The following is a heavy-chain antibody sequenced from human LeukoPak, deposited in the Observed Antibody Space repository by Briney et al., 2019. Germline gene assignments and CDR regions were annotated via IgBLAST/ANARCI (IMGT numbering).Heavy chain of an antibody. CDR2: ISSSSSYI. CDR3: ARPAGGNARFDY. D-gene: IGHD4-23*01. Sequence: GGSLRLSCAASGFTFSSYSMNWVRQAPGKGLEWVSSISSSSSYIYYADSVKGRFTISGDNAKNSLYLQMNSLRAEDTAVYYCARPAGGNARFDYWGQGTLVTVSS. J-gene: IGHJ4*02. V-gene: IGHV3-21*01. CDR1: GFTFSSYS.